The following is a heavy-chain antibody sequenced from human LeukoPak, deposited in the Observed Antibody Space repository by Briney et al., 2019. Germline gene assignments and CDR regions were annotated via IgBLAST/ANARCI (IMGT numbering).Heavy chain of an antibody. CDR2: ISDSGGTT. CDR1: GFTFAGYA. J-gene: IGHJ4*02. CDR3: ARSDSSGWGDPFDY. V-gene: IGHV3-23*01. D-gene: IGHD6-19*01. Sequence: PGGSLRLSCAASGFTFAGYAMSWVRQAPGKGLEWVSGISDSGGTTYYADSVKGRFTISRDNSKNTLYLQMNSLRAEDTAVYYCARSDSSGWGDPFDYWGQGALVTVSS.